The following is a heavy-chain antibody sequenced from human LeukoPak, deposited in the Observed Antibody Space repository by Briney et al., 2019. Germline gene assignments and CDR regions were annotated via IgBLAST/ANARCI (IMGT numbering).Heavy chain of an antibody. J-gene: IGHJ6*03. V-gene: IGHV6-1*01. CDR1: GDSVSSNSAA. CDR2: TYHRSKWYN. CDR3: ARAGSYDSSGYYYSNYYYYYMDV. Sequence: SQTLSLTCAISGDSVSSNSAAWNWIRQPPSRGLEWLGRTYHRSKWYNDYAVSVKSRITINPDTSKNQFSLQLNSVTPEDTAVYYCARAGSYDSSGYYYSNYYYYYMDVWGKGTTVTVSS. D-gene: IGHD3-22*01.